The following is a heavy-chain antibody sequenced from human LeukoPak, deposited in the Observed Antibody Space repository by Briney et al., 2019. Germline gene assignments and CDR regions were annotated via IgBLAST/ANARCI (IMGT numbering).Heavy chain of an antibody. CDR2: IYSGGST. Sequence: SGGSLRLSCAASGFTVSSNYMSWVRQAPGKGLEWVSVIYSGGSTYYADSVKGRFTISRDNSKNTLYLQMNSLRAEDTVVYYCARDSPRSSGWSDYWGQGTLVTVSS. D-gene: IGHD6-19*01. J-gene: IGHJ4*02. V-gene: IGHV3-53*01. CDR1: GFTVSSNY. CDR3: ARDSPRSSGWSDY.